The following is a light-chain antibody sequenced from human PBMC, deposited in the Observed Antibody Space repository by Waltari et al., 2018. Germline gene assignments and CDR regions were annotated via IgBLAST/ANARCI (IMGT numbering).Light chain of an antibody. CDR3: SSYTGSSTWV. CDR2: DVT. V-gene: IGLV2-14*01. J-gene: IGLJ3*02. Sequence: QSALSQPASVSGSPGQSITISCPATSSDIGSYNYLSWYQQHVGKAPKLMIYDVTQRPSGVSYRFSGSKSGNTASLTISGLQAEDEADYYCSSYTGSSTWVFGGGTKLTVL. CDR1: SSDIGSYNY.